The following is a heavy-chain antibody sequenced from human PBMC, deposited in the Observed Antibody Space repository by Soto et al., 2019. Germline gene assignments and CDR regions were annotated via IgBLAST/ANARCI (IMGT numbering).Heavy chain of an antibody. V-gene: IGHV3-30-3*01. CDR2: ISYDGSNK. CDR3: ARALYSSSSGPDY. CDR1: GFTFSSYA. J-gene: IGHJ4*02. Sequence: PGGSLRLSCAASGFTFSSYAMHWVRQAPGKGLEWVAVISYDGSNKYYADSVKGRFTISRDNSKNTLYLQMNSLRAEDTAVYYCARALYSSSSGPDYWGQGSLVTVSS. D-gene: IGHD6-6*01.